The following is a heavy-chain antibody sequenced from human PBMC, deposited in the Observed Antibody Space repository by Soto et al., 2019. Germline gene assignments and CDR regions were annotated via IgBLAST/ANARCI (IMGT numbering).Heavy chain of an antibody. Sequence: QVQLVQSGAEVKKPGSSVKVSCKASGGTFSSYAISWVRQAPGQGLEWMGGIIPIFGTANYAQKFQGRVTITADEPTSTAYMGLSSLRCEDTAVYYCAGCGYSSSWPDYYYYGMGVGGQGTTVTVSS. J-gene: IGHJ6*02. CDR3: AGCGYSSSWPDYYYYGMGV. CDR1: GGTFSSYA. CDR2: IIPIFGTA. D-gene: IGHD6-13*01. V-gene: IGHV1-69*12.